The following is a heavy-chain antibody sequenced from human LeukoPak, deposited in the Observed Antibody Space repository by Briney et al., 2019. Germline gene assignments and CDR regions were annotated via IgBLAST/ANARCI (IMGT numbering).Heavy chain of an antibody. CDR1: GFTFTRFT. D-gene: IGHD2-21*01. CDR3: VRDNYGGILDF. CDR2: VLYDGSNK. Sequence: PGRSLRLSCAASGFTFTRFTIDWGRQAPGKGLEWVAVVLYDGSNKYYADSVKGRFTLSRDNSKNTLSMQMNTLRADATAVYYCVRDNYGGILDFWGQGTLVTVSS. J-gene: IGHJ4*02. V-gene: IGHV3-30*04.